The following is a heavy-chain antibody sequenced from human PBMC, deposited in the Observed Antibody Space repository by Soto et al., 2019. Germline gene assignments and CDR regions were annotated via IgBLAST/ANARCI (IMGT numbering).Heavy chain of an antibody. J-gene: IGHJ4*02. D-gene: IGHD6-13*01. V-gene: IGHV1-18*01. CDR1: GYTFTSYG. CDR3: ARDRIAAAGTGIIGY. Sequence: ASVKVSCKAFGYTFTSYGISWVRQAHGQGLEWMGRINAYNGNTNYAQKLQGRVTMTTDTSTSTVYMELSSLRSEDTAVYYCARDRIAAAGTGIIGYWGQGTLVTVSS. CDR2: INAYNGNT.